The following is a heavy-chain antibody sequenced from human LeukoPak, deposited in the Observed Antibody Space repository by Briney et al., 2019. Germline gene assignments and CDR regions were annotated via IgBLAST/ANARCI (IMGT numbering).Heavy chain of an antibody. D-gene: IGHD4-17*01. CDR1: GGSVTSSSYY. CDR2: VYYSGNT. J-gene: IGHJ3*02. CDR3: TREYGFMTTVFHAFDI. Sequence: SETLSLTCTVSGGSVTSSSYYWGWIRQPPGKGLEWIGSVYYSGNTYYNSSLRSRVTISVDTSKNQFSLKLSSVTAADTAIYYCTREYGFMTTVFHAFDIWGQGTMVTVSS. V-gene: IGHV4-39*07.